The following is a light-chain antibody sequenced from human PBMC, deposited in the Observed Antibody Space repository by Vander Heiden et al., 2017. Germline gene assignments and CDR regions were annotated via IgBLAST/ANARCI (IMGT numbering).Light chain of an antibody. CDR3: QQRSNWPLYT. Sequence: IVFTQSPATLSLSPGERATLSCRASQSVSSYLAWYQQKPGQAPRLLIYDASNRATGIPARFSGSGSGTDFTLTISSLEPEDFAVYYCQQRSNWPLYTFGQGTKLEIK. CDR2: DAS. J-gene: IGKJ2*01. CDR1: QSVSSY. V-gene: IGKV3-11*01.